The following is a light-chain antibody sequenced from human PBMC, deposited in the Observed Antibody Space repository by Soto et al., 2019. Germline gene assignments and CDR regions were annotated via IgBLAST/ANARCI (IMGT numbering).Light chain of an antibody. Sequence: EIVMTQSPATLSVSPGERATLSCRASQSVSSNLAWYQQKPGQAPRLLIYGASTRATGIPARFSGSGSGTEFTLTISSLQSEDFAVYYCQQRRSWPITFGGGTKVEIK. CDR3: QQRRSWPIT. CDR1: QSVSSN. CDR2: GAS. V-gene: IGKV3-15*01. J-gene: IGKJ4*01.